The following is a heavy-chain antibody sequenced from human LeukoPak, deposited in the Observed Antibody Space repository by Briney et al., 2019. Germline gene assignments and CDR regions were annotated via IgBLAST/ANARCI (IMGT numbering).Heavy chain of an antibody. Sequence: GGSLRLSCAASGFTFISYWMSWVRQAPGKGLEWVANIKQDGSEKSYVDSVKGRFTISRDNAKNSLYLQMNSLRAEDTAVYYCARGRSSGWYIVDAFDIWGQGTMVTVSS. D-gene: IGHD6-19*01. J-gene: IGHJ3*02. CDR3: ARGRSSGWYIVDAFDI. CDR2: IKQDGSEK. CDR1: GFTFISYW. V-gene: IGHV3-7*01.